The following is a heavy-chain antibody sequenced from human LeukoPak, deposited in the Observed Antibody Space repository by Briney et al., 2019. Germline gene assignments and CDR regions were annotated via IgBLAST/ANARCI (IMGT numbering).Heavy chain of an antibody. CDR3: ATLDLVPTAMGDPFDI. D-gene: IGHD2-2*01. Sequence: HPGGSLRLSCAASGFTFSSYGMHWVRQAPGKGLEWVAFTRYDGSNKHYADSVKGRFTISRDNSKNTLFLQMNSLRSEDTAVYYCATLDLVPTAMGDPFDIWGQGTMVTVSS. CDR2: TRYDGSNK. J-gene: IGHJ3*02. V-gene: IGHV3-30*02. CDR1: GFTFSSYG.